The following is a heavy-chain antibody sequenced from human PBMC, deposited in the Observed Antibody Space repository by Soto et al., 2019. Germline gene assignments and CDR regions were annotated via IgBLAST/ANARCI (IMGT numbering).Heavy chain of an antibody. J-gene: IGHJ4*02. D-gene: IGHD5-18*01. CDR3: ARDVVDTAMVTYFDY. CDR1: GFTFSSYA. V-gene: IGHV3-30-3*01. Sequence: QVQLVESGGGVVQPGRSLRLSCAASGFTFSSYAMHWVRQAPGKGLEWVAVISYDGSNKYYADSVKGRFTISRDNSKNTLYLQMNSLRAEDTAVYYCARDVVDTAMVTYFDYWGQGTLVTVS. CDR2: ISYDGSNK.